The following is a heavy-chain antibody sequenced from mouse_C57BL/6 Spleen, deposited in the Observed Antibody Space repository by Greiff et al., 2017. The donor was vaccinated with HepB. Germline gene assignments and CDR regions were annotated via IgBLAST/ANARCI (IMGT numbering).Heavy chain of an antibody. Sequence: EVQRVESEGGLVQPGSSMKLSCTASGFTFSDYYMAWVRQVPEKGLEWVANINYDGSSTYYLDSLKSRFIISRDNAKNILYLQMSRLKSEDTATYYCARENFKLGGGFAYWGQGTLVTVSA. V-gene: IGHV5-16*01. J-gene: IGHJ3*01. CDR3: ARENFKLGGGFAY. CDR2: INYDGSST. D-gene: IGHD4-1*01. CDR1: GFTFSDYY.